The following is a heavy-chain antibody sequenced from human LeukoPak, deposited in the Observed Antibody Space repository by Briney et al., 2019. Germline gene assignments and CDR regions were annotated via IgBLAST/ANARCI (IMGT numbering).Heavy chain of an antibody. V-gene: IGHV4-38-2*02. CDR2: IYHSGST. CDR3: AREIYCSSTSCQGYYYMDV. Sequence: SETLSLTCAVSGYSISSGYYWGWIRQPPGKGLEWIGSIYHSGSTYYNPSLKSRVTISVDTSKNQFSLKLSSVTAADTAVYCCAREIYCSSTSCQGYYYMDVWGKGTTVTVSS. D-gene: IGHD2-2*01. CDR1: GYSISSGYY. J-gene: IGHJ6*03.